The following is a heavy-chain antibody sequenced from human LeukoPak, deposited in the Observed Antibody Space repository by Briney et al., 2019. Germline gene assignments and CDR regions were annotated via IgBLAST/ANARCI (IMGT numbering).Heavy chain of an antibody. CDR1: GYTFTGYY. CDR3: APGAAMVGPYYFDY. J-gene: IGHJ4*02. D-gene: IGHD5-18*01. CDR2: INPNSGGT. Sequence: ASVKVSCKAPGYTFTGYYLHWVRQAPGQGLEWMGWINPNSGGTNYAQKFQGRVTMTRDTSISTAYMELSRLRSDDTAVYYCAPGAAMVGPYYFDYWGQGTLVTVSS. V-gene: IGHV1-2*02.